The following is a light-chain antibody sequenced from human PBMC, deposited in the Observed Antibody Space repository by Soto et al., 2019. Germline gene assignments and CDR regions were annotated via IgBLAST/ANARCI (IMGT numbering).Light chain of an antibody. CDR2: GAS. CDR3: QQYAASPRT. V-gene: IGKV3-20*01. Sequence: EIVLTQSPGTLSLSPRERATLSCRASQSVNDNYLAWYQHKPGQAPRLLIYGASSRAPGIPDRFSGSGSGTDFTLTISSLEPEDFAIYYCQQYAASPRTFGQGTQVDVK. J-gene: IGKJ1*01. CDR1: QSVNDNY.